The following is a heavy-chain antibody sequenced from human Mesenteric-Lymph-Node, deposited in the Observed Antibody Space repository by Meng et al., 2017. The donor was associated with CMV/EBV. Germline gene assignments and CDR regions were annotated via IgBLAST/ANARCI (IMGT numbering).Heavy chain of an antibody. Sequence: GSLRLSCTVSGGSVSSGSYYWSWIRQPPGKGLEWIGYIYYSGSTNYNPSLKSRVTISVDTSKNQFSLRLTSVTAADTAVYYCAKGGPSSLPFAYWGQGTLVTVSS. CDR2: IYYSGST. CDR3: AKGGPSSLPFAY. V-gene: IGHV4-61*01. J-gene: IGHJ4*02. CDR1: GGSVSSGSYY.